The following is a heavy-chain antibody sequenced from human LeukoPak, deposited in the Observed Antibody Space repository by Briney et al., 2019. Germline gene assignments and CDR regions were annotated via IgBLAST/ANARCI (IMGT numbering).Heavy chain of an antibody. V-gene: IGHV3-43*02. CDR3: AKNYGGFYGGNSHFDY. D-gene: IGHD4-23*01. CDR2: ISGDGGST. CDR1: GFTFGDYA. J-gene: IGHJ4*02. Sequence: GGSLRLSCAASGFTFGDYAMHWVRQAPGKGLEWVSLISGDGGSTYYADSVKGRFTISRDNSKNSLYLQMNSLRTEDTALYYCAKNYGGFYGGNSHFDYWGQGTLVNVSS.